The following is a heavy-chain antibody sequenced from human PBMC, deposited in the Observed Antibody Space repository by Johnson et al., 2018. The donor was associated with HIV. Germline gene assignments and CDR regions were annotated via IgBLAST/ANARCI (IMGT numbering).Heavy chain of an antibody. CDR1: GFTFSGSA. V-gene: IGHV3-73*01. CDR2: IRSKANSYAT. CDR3: TSYFSYSSSWYSGVNAFDI. Sequence: VQLVESGGGVVQPGRSLRLSCAASGFTFSGSAMHWVRQASGKGLEWVGRIRSKANSYATAYAASVKGRFTISRDDSKNTAYLQMNSLKTEDTAVYYCTSYFSYSSSWYSGVNAFDIWGQWTMVTVSS. D-gene: IGHD6-13*01. J-gene: IGHJ3*02.